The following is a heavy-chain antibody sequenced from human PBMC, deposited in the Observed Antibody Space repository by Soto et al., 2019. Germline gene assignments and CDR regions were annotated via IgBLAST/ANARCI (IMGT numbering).Heavy chain of an antibody. CDR3: ARAGGGYYYGSGNFDY. CDR2: IYHSGST. D-gene: IGHD3-10*01. Sequence: PXETLSLTCAVSGGSISSGGYSWSWIRQPPGKGLEWIGYIYHSGSTYYNPSLKSRVTISVDRSKNQFSLKLSSVTAADTAVYYCARAGGGYYYGSGNFDYWGQGTLVTVSS. J-gene: IGHJ4*02. CDR1: GGSISSGGYS. V-gene: IGHV4-30-2*01.